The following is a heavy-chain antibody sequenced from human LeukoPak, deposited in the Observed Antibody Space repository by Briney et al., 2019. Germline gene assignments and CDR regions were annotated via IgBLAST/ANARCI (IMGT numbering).Heavy chain of an antibody. J-gene: IGHJ3*02. CDR1: GGSISSYY. D-gene: IGHD1-26*01. Sequence: SETLSLTCTVSGGSISSYYWSWIRQPPGKGLEWIGYIYYSGSTSYNPSLKSRVTISVDTSKKQFSLKLSSVTAADTAFYYCARYIVSYTHDAFDIWGQGTMVTVSS. CDR3: ARYIVSYTHDAFDI. V-gene: IGHV4-59*01. CDR2: IYYSGST.